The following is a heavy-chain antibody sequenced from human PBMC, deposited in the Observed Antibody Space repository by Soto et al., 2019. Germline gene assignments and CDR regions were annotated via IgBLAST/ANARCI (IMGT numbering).Heavy chain of an antibody. J-gene: IGHJ3*02. V-gene: IGHV4-59*08. CDR1: GGSISSYY. CDR3: ARHDPIVVVPAAKGAAFDI. CDR2: IYYSGST. Sequence: SETLSLTCTVSGGSISSYYWSWIRQPPGKGLEWIGYIYYSGSTNYNPSLKSRVTISVDTSKNQFSLKLSSVTAADTAVYYCARHDPIVVVPAAKGAAFDIWGQGTMVTVSS. D-gene: IGHD2-2*01.